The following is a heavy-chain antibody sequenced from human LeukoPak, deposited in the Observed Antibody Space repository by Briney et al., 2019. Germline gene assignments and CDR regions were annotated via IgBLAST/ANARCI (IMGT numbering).Heavy chain of an antibody. V-gene: IGHV1-69*01. CDR1: GGTFSSYA. J-gene: IGHJ6*02. CDR2: IILIFGTE. Sequence: AVKVSCKASGGTFSSYAISWVRQAPGQGLEWMGGIILIFGTENYAQKFQGRVTITADESTSTAYMELSSLRSEDTAVYYCASSDYYGSGSYYSQDYYYGMDVWGQGTTVTVSS. CDR3: ASSDYYGSGSYYSQDYYYGMDV. D-gene: IGHD3-10*01.